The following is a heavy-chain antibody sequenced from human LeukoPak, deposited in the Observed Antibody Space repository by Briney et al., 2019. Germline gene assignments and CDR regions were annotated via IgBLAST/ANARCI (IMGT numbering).Heavy chain of an antibody. CDR3: AKVSIAATDTLRNYDY. V-gene: IGHV3-23*01. CDR1: GFTFSNYA. D-gene: IGHD6-13*01. CDR2: ISGGGSTT. J-gene: IGHJ4*02. Sequence: GGSLRLSCVVSGFTFSNYAMSWVRQAPGKGLEWVSVISGGGSTTYYADSVKGRFTISRDNSKNTLYLQMNGLRADDTAIYYCAKVSIAATDTLRNYDYWGQGTLVTVSS.